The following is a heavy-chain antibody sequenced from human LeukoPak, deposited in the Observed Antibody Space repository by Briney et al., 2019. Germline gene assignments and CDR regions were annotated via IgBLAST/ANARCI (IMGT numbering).Heavy chain of an antibody. V-gene: IGHV6-1*01. D-gene: IGHD6-6*01. CDR1: GDSVSSSAS. J-gene: IGHJ5*02. Sequence: SQTLSLTCAISGDSVSSSASWNWIRQSPSRGLEWLGRTYYRSNWYSDYATSVKSRITINADTSKNQFSLQLNSVIPEDTAVYYCARDPDSSNGWGPFDPWGQGTLVTVSS. CDR2: TYYRSNWYS. CDR3: ARDPDSSNGWGPFDP.